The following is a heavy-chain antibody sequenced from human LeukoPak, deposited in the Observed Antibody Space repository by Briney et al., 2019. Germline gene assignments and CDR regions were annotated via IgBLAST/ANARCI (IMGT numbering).Heavy chain of an antibody. CDR2: INHSGST. J-gene: IGHJ5*02. Sequence: SETLSLTCAVYGGSFSGYYWSWIRQPPGKGLEWIGEINHSGSTNYNPSLKSRVTISVDTSKNQFSLKLSSVTAADTAVYYCARGLTGVAVRYPHYNWFDPWGQGTLVTVSS. CDR1: GGSFSGYY. CDR3: ARGLTGVAVRYPHYNWFDP. V-gene: IGHV4-34*01. D-gene: IGHD3-9*01.